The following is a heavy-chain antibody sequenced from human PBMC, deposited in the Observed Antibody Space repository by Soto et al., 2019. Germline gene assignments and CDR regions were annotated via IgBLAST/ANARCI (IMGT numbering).Heavy chain of an antibody. CDR1: GLTFSNYA. CDR2: ISGGGIST. V-gene: IGHV3-23*01. Sequence: EVQLLESGGGLVQPGGSLRLSCVVSGLTFSNYAMNWVRQAPGKGLEWVSGISGGGISTHYADSVKGRFTISRDNSKNTLLLQVSSLRVDDTAVYYCARSWWDGGGTSCHTLYFDSWGQGTLVTVSS. CDR3: ARSWWDGGGTSCHTLYFDS. D-gene: IGHD2-2*01. J-gene: IGHJ4*02.